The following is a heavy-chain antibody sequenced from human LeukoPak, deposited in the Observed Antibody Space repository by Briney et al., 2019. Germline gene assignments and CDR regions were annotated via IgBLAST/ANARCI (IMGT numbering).Heavy chain of an antibody. CDR1: GFTFSSYG. Sequence: GGSLRLSCAAFGFTFSSYGMHWVRQAPGKGLEWVAVISYDGSNKYYADSVKGRFTISRDNSKNTLYLQMHSLRAEDTAVYYCAKDKRSPPVRYFDWAARYYYGMDVWGQGTTVTVSS. V-gene: IGHV3-30*18. D-gene: IGHD3-9*01. CDR3: AKDKRSPPVRYFDWAARYYYGMDV. J-gene: IGHJ6*02. CDR2: ISYDGSNK.